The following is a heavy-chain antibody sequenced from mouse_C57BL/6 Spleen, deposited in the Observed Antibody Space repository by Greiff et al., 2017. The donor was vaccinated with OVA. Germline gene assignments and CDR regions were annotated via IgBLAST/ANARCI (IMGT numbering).Heavy chain of an antibody. Sequence: VQLQQPGAELVKPGASVKLSCKASGYTFTSYWMHWVKQRPGQGLEWIGMIHPNSGSTNYNEKFKSKATLTVDESSSTAYMQLSSLTSEDSAVYYCARPGTNAMDYWGQGTSVTVSS. V-gene: IGHV1-64*01. CDR3: ARPGTNAMDY. CDR2: IHPNSGST. J-gene: IGHJ4*01. D-gene: IGHD4-1*01. CDR1: GYTFTSYW.